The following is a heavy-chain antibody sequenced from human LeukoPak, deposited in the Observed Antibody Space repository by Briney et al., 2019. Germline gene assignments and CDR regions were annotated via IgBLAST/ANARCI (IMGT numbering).Heavy chain of an antibody. J-gene: IGHJ6*03. D-gene: IGHD2-15*01. CDR1: GGSISSGSYY. V-gene: IGHV4-61*02. CDR2: IYTSGST. Sequence: PSQTLSLTCTVSGGSISSGSYYWSWIRQPAGKGLEWIGRIYTSGSTNYNPSLKSRVTISVDTSRNQFSLKLSSVTAADTAVYYCARHVYCSGGSCYYYYYYMDVWGKGTTVTISS. CDR3: ARHVYCSGGSCYYYYYYMDV.